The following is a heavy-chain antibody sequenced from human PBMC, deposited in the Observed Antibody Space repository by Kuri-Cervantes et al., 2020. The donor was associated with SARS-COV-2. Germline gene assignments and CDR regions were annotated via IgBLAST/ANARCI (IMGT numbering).Heavy chain of an antibody. CDR2: IYYSGST. J-gene: IGHJ2*01. CDR3: ARETPWFGETLGPGWYFDL. Sequence: SETLSLTCTVSGGSISSSSYYWGWIRQPPGKGLEWIGSIYYSGSTYYNPSLKSRVTISVDTSKNQFSLKLSSVTAADTAVYYCARETPWFGETLGPGWYFDLWGRGTLVTVSS. CDR1: GGSISSSSYY. D-gene: IGHD3-10*01. V-gene: IGHV4-39*02.